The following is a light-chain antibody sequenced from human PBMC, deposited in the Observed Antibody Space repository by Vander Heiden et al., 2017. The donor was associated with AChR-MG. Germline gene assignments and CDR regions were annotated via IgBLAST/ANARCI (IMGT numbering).Light chain of an antibody. V-gene: IGLV2-14*01. CDR2: EVS. CDR3: SSYTASSSQVL. CDR1: STDVGGYDY. J-gene: IGLJ3*02. Sequence: QSALTQPASVSGSPGQSITISCTGNSTDVGGYDYVSWYQQHPGQAPKLIIYEVSNRPSGISNRFSGSKSDNTASLTISGLLPEDEADYYRSSYTASSSQVLFGGGTKLTVL.